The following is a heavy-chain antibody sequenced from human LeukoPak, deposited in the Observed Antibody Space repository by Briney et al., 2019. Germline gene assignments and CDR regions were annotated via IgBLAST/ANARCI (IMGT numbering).Heavy chain of an antibody. CDR3: ARDRESSGFFSYYYGMDV. CDR1: GYTFTSYD. J-gene: IGHJ6*02. Sequence: GASVKVSCKASGYTFTSYDINWVRQATGQGLEWMGWMNPNSGNTGYAQKFQGRVSMTRDTSISTAYMELSSLRSEDTAVYYCARDRESSGFFSYYYGMDVWGQGTTVTVSS. D-gene: IGHD6-19*01. V-gene: IGHV1-8*01. CDR2: MNPNSGNT.